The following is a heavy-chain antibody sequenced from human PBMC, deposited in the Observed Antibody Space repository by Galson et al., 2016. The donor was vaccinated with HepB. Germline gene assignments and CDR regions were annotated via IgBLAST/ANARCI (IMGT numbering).Heavy chain of an antibody. CDR1: GVSISSSDW. CDR3: ARQYWGGPSDY. D-gene: IGHD2/OR15-2a*01. J-gene: IGHJ4*02. V-gene: IGHV4-4*02. Sequence: LSLTCAVSGVSISSSDWWRWVRQPPGQGLEWIGQIFHSGRVNYTLSLASRVTISVDTSNNHFPLRLTSVTAADTALYYCARQYWGGPSDYWGPGTLVTVSS. CDR2: IFHSGRV.